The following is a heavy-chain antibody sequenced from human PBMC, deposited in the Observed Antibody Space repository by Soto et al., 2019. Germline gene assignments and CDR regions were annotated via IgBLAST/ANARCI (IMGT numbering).Heavy chain of an antibody. CDR2: ISGSGGST. Sequence: PGGSLRLSCAASGFTFSSYAMSWVRQAPGKGLEWVSAISGSGGSTYYADSVKGRFTISRDNSKNTLYLQMNSLRAEDTAVYYCAKSNSKLYQIYNFDYWGQGTLVTVSS. D-gene: IGHD2-2*02. V-gene: IGHV3-23*01. CDR1: GFTFSSYA. J-gene: IGHJ4*02. CDR3: AKSNSKLYQIYNFDY.